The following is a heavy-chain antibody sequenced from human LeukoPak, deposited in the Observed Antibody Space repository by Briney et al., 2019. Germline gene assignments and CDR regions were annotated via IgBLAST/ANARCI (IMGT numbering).Heavy chain of an antibody. Sequence: GGSLRLSCAASGFTFSSYAMSWVRQAPGKGLEWVSAISGSGGSTYYADSVKGRFTICRDNSKNTLYLQMNSLRAEDTAVYYCAKNHKRVVPAAYFDYWGQGTLVTVSS. CDR3: AKNHKRVVPAAYFDY. V-gene: IGHV3-23*01. CDR1: GFTFSSYA. CDR2: ISGSGGST. D-gene: IGHD2-2*01. J-gene: IGHJ4*02.